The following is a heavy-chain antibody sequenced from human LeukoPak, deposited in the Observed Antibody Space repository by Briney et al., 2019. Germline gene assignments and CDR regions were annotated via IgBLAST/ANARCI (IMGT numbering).Heavy chain of an antibody. CDR1: GFTFSSYW. J-gene: IGHJ5*02. Sequence: GGSLRLSCAASGFTFSSYWMSWVRQAPGKGLEWVANIKQDGSEKDYVDSVKGRFTISRDNAKNSLYLQMNSLRAEDTAVYYCARGCSGGSCKEPKIDPWGQGTLVTASS. CDR3: ARGCSGGSCKEPKIDP. CDR2: IKQDGSEK. V-gene: IGHV3-7*01. D-gene: IGHD2-15*01.